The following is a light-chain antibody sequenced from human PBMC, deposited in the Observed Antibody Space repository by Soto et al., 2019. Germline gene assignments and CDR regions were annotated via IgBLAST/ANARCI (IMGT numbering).Light chain of an antibody. J-gene: IGKJ5*01. CDR1: QSVNSDY. CDR2: GAS. CDR3: LHYGGSPLT. Sequence: LKLSPGALSLSPEERATLSCRASQSVNSDYLAWFQQKPGQAPRLLIYGASTRTTGIPDRFSGSGSGTDFTLTIGRLEPGDFAVYYCLHYGGSPLTFGQGTRLEIK. V-gene: IGKV3-20*01.